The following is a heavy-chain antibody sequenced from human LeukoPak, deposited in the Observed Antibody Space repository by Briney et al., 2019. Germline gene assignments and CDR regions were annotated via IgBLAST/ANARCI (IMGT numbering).Heavy chain of an antibody. D-gene: IGHD3-22*01. J-gene: IGHJ4*02. CDR2: FDPEDGET. CDR1: GYTLTELS. Sequence: ASVKVSCKVSGYTLTELSMHWLRQAPGKGLEWMGGFDPEDGETIYAQKFQGRVTMTEDTSTDTAYMELSSLRSEDTAMYYCATGPYDTVSFDYWGQGTLVTVSS. CDR3: ATGPYDTVSFDY. V-gene: IGHV1-24*01.